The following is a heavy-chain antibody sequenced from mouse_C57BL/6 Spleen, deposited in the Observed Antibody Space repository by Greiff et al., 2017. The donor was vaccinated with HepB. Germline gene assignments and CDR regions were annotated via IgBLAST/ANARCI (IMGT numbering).Heavy chain of an antibody. CDR1: GFSLTSYA. D-gene: IGHD1-1*01. CDR3: ARNYYGSSYAMDY. J-gene: IGHJ4*01. CDR2: IWTGGGT. V-gene: IGHV2-9-1*01. Sequence: VQGVESGPGLVAPSQRLSITCTVSGFSLTSYAISWVRQPPGKGLEWLGVIWTGGGTNYNSALKSRLSISKDNSKSQVFLKMNSLQTDDTARYYCARNYYGSSYAMDYWGQGTSVTVSS.